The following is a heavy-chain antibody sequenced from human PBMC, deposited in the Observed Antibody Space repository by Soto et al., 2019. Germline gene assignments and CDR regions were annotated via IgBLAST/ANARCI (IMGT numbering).Heavy chain of an antibody. CDR2: INNEGSSP. CDR3: ARDEPYNLLDT. CDR1: VFTFGMYW. Sequence: MRLSCAASVFTFGMYWMHWVRQAPGKGLVWVSRINNEGSSPIYADSVNFRFTISIDNSKNTLYLQMNSLRSEDTAVYFCARDEPYNLLDTWGQGSMVTVSS. V-gene: IGHV3-74*01. J-gene: IGHJ5*02.